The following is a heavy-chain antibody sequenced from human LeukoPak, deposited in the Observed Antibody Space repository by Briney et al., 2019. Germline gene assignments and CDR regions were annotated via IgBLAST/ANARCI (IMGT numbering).Heavy chain of an antibody. Sequence: SETLSLTCSVSGGSISSYYWSWIRQTAGKGLEWIGRIYSSGSTNYNPSLKSRVTMSVDMSKNQFSLKLSSVTAADTAVYYCASLRGDNWNYYDYWGQGIPVTVSS. D-gene: IGHD1-20*01. CDR1: GGSISSYY. J-gene: IGHJ4*02. CDR3: ASLRGDNWNYYDY. V-gene: IGHV4-4*07. CDR2: IYSSGST.